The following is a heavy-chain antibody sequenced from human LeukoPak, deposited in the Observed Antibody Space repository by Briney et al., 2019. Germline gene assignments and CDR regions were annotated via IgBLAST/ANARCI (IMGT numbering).Heavy chain of an antibody. V-gene: IGHV4-34*01. J-gene: IGHJ6*03. D-gene: IGHD6-19*01. CDR3: ARTGQWLAPYYYYYYYMDV. CDR1: GASFSGYH. Sequence: SETLSLTCAVYGASFSGYHWSWIRQPPGKGLEWIGEINHRGSTTYNPSFKSRVTMSVDTSKNQFSLKLNSVTAADTAVYFCARTGQWLAPYYYYYYYMDVWGKGTTVTVSS. CDR2: INHRGST.